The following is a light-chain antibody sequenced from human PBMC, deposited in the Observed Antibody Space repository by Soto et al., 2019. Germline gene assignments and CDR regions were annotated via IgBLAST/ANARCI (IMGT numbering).Light chain of an antibody. Sequence: QSVLTQPASMSGSPGQSITISCTGTSNDVGSYNLVSWYQQHPGKAPKLMIYEGTKRPSGVSNRFSGSKSGNTASLTISGLQAEDEADYYCSSYAGNSNVLFGGGTKVTVL. J-gene: IGLJ2*01. CDR3: SSYAGNSNVL. V-gene: IGLV2-23*01. CDR2: EGT. CDR1: SNDVGSYNL.